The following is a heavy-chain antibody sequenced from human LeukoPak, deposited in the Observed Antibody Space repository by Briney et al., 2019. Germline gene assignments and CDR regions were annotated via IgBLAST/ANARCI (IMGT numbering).Heavy chain of an antibody. Sequence: SETLSLTCAVYGGSFSGYYWSWIRQPPGKGLEWIGEINHSGSTNYNPSLKSRVTISVDTSKNQFSLKLSPVTAADTAVYYCARRTDYFDYWGQGTLVTVSS. CDR1: GGSFSGYY. CDR2: INHSGST. CDR3: ARRTDYFDY. V-gene: IGHV4-34*01. J-gene: IGHJ4*02.